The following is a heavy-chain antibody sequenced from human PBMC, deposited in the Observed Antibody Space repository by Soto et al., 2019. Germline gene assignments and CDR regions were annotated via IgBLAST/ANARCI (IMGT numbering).Heavy chain of an antibody. CDR1: GGSISSGDYH. D-gene: IGHD4-17*01. V-gene: IGHV4-30-4*01. CDR2: IYNSGNS. CDR3: ARGPTVTTDY. Sequence: QVQLQESGPGLVKPSQTLSLTCTVSGGSISSGDYHWSWIRQPPGKGLEWIGHIYNSGNSYYNPSLKSRVTISVDTSKNHFSLKLSSVTAADTAVYYCARGPTVTTDYWGQGTLLIVSS. J-gene: IGHJ4*02.